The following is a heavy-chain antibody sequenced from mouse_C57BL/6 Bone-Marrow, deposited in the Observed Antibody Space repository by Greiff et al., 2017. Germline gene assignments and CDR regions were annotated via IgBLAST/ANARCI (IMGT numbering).Heavy chain of an antibody. J-gene: IGHJ2*01. CDR1: GFTFSSYG. CDR2: ISSGGSYT. D-gene: IGHD2-4*01. V-gene: IGHV5-6*01. Sequence: EVHLVESGGDLVKPGGSLKLSCAASGFTFSSYGMSWVRQTPDKRLEWVATISSGGSYTYYPDSVKGRFTISRDNAKNTLYLQMSSLKSEDTAMYYCARRVYDYDGVDYWGQGTTLTVSS. CDR3: ARRVYDYDGVDY.